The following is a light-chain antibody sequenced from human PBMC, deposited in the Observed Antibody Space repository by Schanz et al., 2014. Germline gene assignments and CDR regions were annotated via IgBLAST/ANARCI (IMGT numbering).Light chain of an antibody. Sequence: DIYMTQSPSSLSASVGDRVTITCRASQSITTYLNWYQQKPGKAPNLLIYAASSLQSGVPSRFSGSGSGTNFTLTISSLQPEDFATYYCQQSYSTLRTFGQGTKVEIK. CDR2: AAS. CDR3: QQSYSTLRT. V-gene: IGKV1-39*01. CDR1: QSITTY. J-gene: IGKJ2*01.